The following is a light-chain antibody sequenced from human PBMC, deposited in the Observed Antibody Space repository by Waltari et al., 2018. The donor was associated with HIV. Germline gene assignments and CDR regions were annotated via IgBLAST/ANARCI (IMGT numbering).Light chain of an antibody. Sequence: DIVMTQSPASLAVSLGERATINCSSSHSVLHSSYERNYIAWYQQKPGQPPKLLIYWASTRESGVPDRFSGSGSGTDFTLTISSLQAEDVALYYCQQYYSSPLTFGGGTKVELK. V-gene: IGKV4-1*01. CDR1: HSVLHSSYERNY. CDR3: QQYYSSPLT. J-gene: IGKJ4*01. CDR2: WAS.